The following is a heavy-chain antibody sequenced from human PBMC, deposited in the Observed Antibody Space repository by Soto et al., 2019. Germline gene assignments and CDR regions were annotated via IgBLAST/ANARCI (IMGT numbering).Heavy chain of an antibody. Sequence: QVQLVQSGAEVKKPGASVKVSCKASGYTFTSYDINWVRQATGQRLEWMGWMNPNSGNTGYAQKFQGRVTKTRNSSISAAYMELGSLRSEDTAVYYCGLQRGQFVCNWNYHDWFDPWGQGTLVTVSS. CDR2: MNPNSGNT. D-gene: IGHD1-7*01. CDR3: GLQRGQFVCNWNYHDWFDP. J-gene: IGHJ5*02. V-gene: IGHV1-8*01. CDR1: GYTFTSYD.